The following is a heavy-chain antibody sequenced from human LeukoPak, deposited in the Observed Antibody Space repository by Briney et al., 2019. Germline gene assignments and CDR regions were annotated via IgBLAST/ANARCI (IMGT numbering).Heavy chain of an antibody. J-gene: IGHJ4*02. CDR3: AVEVAVPATGGDY. CDR2: IKKDGSGK. V-gene: IGHV3-7*01. D-gene: IGHD6-19*01. Sequence: GGSLRLSCAASGFTFSNCWMTWVRQAPGKGLEWVANIKKDGSGKYYGESAKGRLTISRDNAKNSSYLQMNSLRPEDTAIYYCAVEVAVPATGGDYWGQGTLVTVSS. CDR1: GFTFSNCW.